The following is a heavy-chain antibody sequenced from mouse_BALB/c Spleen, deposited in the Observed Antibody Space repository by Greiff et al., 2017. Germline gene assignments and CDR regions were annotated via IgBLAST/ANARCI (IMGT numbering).Heavy chain of an antibody. Sequence: EVQVVESGGGLVQPGGSRKLSCAASGFTFSDYGMAWVRQAPGKGPEWVAFISNLAYSIYYADTVTGRFTISRENAKNTLYLEMSSLRSEDTAMYYCAISYGNYGAWFAYWGQGTLVTVSA. V-gene: IGHV5-15*02. J-gene: IGHJ3*01. CDR3: AISYGNYGAWFAY. D-gene: IGHD2-10*02. CDR2: ISNLAYSI. CDR1: GFTFSDYG.